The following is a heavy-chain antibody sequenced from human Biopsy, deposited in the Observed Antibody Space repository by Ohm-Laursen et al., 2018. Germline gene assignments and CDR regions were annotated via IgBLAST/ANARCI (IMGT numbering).Heavy chain of an antibody. J-gene: IGHJ4*02. D-gene: IGHD4-17*01. CDR3: ALAAAQTVTHFDY. V-gene: IGHV3-33*08. CDR1: GFTFNNYG. Sequence: SLRLSCAASGFTFNNYGMQWVRQAPGKGLEWVAFIFYDGSNTYYADSVKGRFTISRDNSKNTLYLQMNSLRADDTAVYYCALAAAQTVTHFDYWGLGAQVTVSS. CDR2: IFYDGSNT.